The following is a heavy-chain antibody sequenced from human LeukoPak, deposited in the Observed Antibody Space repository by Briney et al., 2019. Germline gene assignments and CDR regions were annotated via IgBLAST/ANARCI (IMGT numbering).Heavy chain of an antibody. J-gene: IGHJ5*02. D-gene: IGHD3-10*01. Sequence: TGGSLRLSCAASGFTFSSYAMSWVRQAPGKGLEWVSAISGSGGSTYYADSVKGRFTISRDNSKNTLYLQMNSLRAEDTAVYYCAKARNTYGSGSYYSRWFDPWGQGTLVTVSS. CDR3: AKARNTYGSGSYYSRWFDP. V-gene: IGHV3-23*01. CDR2: ISGSGGST. CDR1: GFTFSSYA.